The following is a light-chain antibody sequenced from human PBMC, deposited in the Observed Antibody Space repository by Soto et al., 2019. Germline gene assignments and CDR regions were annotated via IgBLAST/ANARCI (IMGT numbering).Light chain of an antibody. V-gene: IGLV2-11*01. CDR1: SSDVGGYNS. CDR2: DVT. Sequence: QSALAQPRSVSGSPGQSVTISCSGTSSDVGGYNSVSWYQQFPGKAPKLMIYDVTKRPSGVPDRFSCSKSGNTASLTISGLQDEDEADYYCCSYAARYTLVFGGGTKLTVL. CDR3: CSYAARYTLV. J-gene: IGLJ2*01.